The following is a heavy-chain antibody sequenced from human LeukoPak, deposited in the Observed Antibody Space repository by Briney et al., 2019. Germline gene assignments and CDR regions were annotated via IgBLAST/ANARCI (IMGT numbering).Heavy chain of an antibody. CDR3: ARDRGPRGYDSSAYY. V-gene: IGHV3-74*01. J-gene: IGHJ4*02. Sequence: RGSLRLSCTPSGFTFSSYWMHSVRQAPGKGLVWVSRINSDVSSTSYADSVKGRFTISRDNAKNTLYLQMNSLRAEDTAVYYCARDRGPRGYDSSAYYWGQGTLVTVSS. D-gene: IGHD3-22*01. CDR1: GFTFSSYW. CDR2: INSDVSST.